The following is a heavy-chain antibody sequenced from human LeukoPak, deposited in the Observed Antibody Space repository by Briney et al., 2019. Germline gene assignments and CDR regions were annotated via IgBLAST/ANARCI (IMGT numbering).Heavy chain of an antibody. CDR1: GFTFSSSW. D-gene: IGHD3-10*01. Sequence: QSGGSLRLSCAASGFTFSSSWMHWVRQAPGKGLVWVSRINSDGSSTTYADSVKGRFTISRDNAKNTLYLQMNSLRAEDRAVYYCARVQYYGSGSYYNWFDPWGQGTLVTVSS. CDR2: INSDGSST. J-gene: IGHJ5*02. V-gene: IGHV3-74*01. CDR3: ARVQYYGSGSYYNWFDP.